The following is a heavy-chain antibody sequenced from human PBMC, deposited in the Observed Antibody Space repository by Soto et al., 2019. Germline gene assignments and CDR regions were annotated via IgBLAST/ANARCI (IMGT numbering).Heavy chain of an antibody. V-gene: IGHV3-21*01. D-gene: IGHD3-3*01. CDR2: ISSSSSYI. CDR1: GFTFSSYS. J-gene: IGHJ6*02. Sequence: PGGSLRLSCAASGFTFSSYSMNWVRQAPGKGLEWVSSISSSSSYIYYADSVKGRFTISRDNAKNSLYLQMNSLRAEDTAVYYCARDREEYYDFWSGYSSFYYYYGMDVWGQGTTVTVSS. CDR3: ARDREEYYDFWSGYSSFYYYYGMDV.